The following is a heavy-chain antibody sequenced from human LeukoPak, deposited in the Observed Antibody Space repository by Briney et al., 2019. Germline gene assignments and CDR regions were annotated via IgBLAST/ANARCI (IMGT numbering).Heavy chain of an antibody. CDR1: GGSFSGYY. CDR2: INHSGST. Sequence: SETLSLTCAVYGGSFSGYYWSWIRQPPGKGLEWIGEINHSGSTNYNPSLTSRVTISVDTSKNQFSLKLSSVTAADTAVYYCARGLYCTNGVCYRDFDYWGQGTLVTVSS. J-gene: IGHJ4*02. CDR3: ARGLYCTNGVCYRDFDY. V-gene: IGHV4-34*01. D-gene: IGHD2-8*01.